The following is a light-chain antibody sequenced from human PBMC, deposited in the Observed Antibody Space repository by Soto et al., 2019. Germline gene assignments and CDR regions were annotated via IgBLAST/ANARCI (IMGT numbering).Light chain of an antibody. CDR1: QDITNQ. CDR3: QRYDSAPQM. V-gene: IGKV1-27*01. CDR2: AAS. Sequence: DIQMTQSPSSLSASVGDRVTITCRASQDITNQLAWYQQEPGKVPKLLIYAASTLQSGVPSRFSGSGSGTDFTLTIGSLRPEDVATYYCQRYDSAPQMFGQGTKVEI. J-gene: IGKJ1*01.